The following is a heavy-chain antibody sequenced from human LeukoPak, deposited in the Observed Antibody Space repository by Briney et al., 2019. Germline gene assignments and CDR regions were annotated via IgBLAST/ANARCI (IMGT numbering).Heavy chain of an antibody. J-gene: IGHJ3*02. V-gene: IGHV3-21*01. Sequence: GGSLRLSCAASGFTFSSYSMNWVRQAPGKGLEWVSSISSSSSYIYYADSVKGRFTISRDNAKNSLYLQMNSLRAEDTAVYYCATDLDFWSGYYSGAFDIWGQGTMVTVSS. CDR3: ATDLDFWSGYYSGAFDI. D-gene: IGHD3-3*01. CDR1: GFTFSSYS. CDR2: ISSSSSYI.